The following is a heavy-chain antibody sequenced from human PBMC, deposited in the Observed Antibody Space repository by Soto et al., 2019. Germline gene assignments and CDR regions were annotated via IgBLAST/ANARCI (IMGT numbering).Heavy chain of an antibody. J-gene: IGHJ6*02. Sequence: RRLSCAASGFTLGTYRMTWVRQAPGKGLEWVSSISSSSYYIHYADSVKGRFTISRDSAKNSVYLQLNSLRAEDTAVYYCAREKEDEGSWSMRVYYGMDVWGQGTTVTVSS. V-gene: IGHV3-21*03. CDR3: AREKEDEGSWSMRVYYGMDV. D-gene: IGHD6-13*01. CDR2: ISSSSYYI. CDR1: GFTLGTYR.